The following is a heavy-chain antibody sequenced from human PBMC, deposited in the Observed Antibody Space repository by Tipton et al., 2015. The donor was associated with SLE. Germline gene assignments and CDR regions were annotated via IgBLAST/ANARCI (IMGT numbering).Heavy chain of an antibody. CDR2: IYTSGTT. CDR3: ARGWCDS. V-gene: IGHV4-4*07. CDR1: GGSMISYY. J-gene: IGHJ5*01. Sequence: TLSLTCTVSGGSMISYYWNWIRQPAGKGLEWIGRIYTSGTTNYNPSLKSRVTMSVDTSKNQFSLKLSSVTAEDTAVYYCARGWCDSWGQGTLVTVSS.